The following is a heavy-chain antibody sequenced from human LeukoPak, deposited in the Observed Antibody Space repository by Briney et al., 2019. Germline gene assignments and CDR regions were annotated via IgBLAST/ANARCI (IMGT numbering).Heavy chain of an antibody. J-gene: IGHJ4*02. D-gene: IGHD3-3*01. V-gene: IGHV3-23*01. CDR1: GFTFSSYA. Sequence: GGSLRLSCAASGFTFSSYAMSGVRQAPGKGLEWGSAISGSGGSTYYADSVKGRFTISRDNSKNTLYLQMNSLRAEDTAVYYCAKVSGYDFWSGPVDYWGQGTLVTVSS. CDR3: AKVSGYDFWSGPVDY. CDR2: ISGSGGST.